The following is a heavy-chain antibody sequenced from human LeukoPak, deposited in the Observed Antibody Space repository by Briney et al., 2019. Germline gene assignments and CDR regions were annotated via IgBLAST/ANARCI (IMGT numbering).Heavy chain of an antibody. CDR2: FDPEDGET. CDR1: VYTLTELA. CDR3: ATQARGYFYY. J-gene: IGHJ4*02. Sequence: ASVKVSCKVSVYTLTELAMHWVRQAPGKGLEWMGGFDPEDGETIYAQKFQGRVTMTEDTSTDTAYMELSSLGSEDAAVYYCATQARGYFYYWGQGTLVTVSS. V-gene: IGHV1-24*01.